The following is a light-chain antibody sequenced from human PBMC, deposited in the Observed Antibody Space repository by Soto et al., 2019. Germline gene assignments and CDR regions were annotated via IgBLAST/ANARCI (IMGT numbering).Light chain of an antibody. CDR3: ISYAGSNNFV. Sequence: QSVLTQPASVSGSPGQSITISCTGTSNDVGGYNYVSWYQQHPGKAPKLLIYEVNSRPSGVSNRFSGSKSGNTASLTISGLQAEDEADYYCISYAGSNNFVFGTGTKLTVL. CDR1: SNDVGGYNY. J-gene: IGLJ1*01. V-gene: IGLV2-14*01. CDR2: EVN.